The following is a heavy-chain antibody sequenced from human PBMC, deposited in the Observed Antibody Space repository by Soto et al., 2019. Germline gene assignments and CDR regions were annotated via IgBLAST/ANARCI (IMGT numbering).Heavy chain of an antibody. V-gene: IGHV1-69*13. J-gene: IGHJ4*02. CDR2: IIPIFGTA. CDR1: GGTFSSYA. D-gene: IGHD6-6*01. Sequence: ASVKVSCKASGGTFSSYAISWLRQAPGQGLEWMGGIIPIFGTANYAQKFQGRVTITADESTSTAYMELSSLRSEDTAVYYCARGMLRIAARPPYFDYWGQGTLVTVSS. CDR3: ARGMLRIAARPPYFDY.